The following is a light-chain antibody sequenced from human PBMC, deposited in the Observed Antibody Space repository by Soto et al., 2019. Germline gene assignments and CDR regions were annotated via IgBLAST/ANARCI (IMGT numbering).Light chain of an antibody. CDR1: QSLVHRDGNTY. Sequence: DIVMTQTPLSSPVTLGQPASISCRSSQSLVHRDGNTYLSWLQQRPGQPPRLLIYQISNRFSGVPDRFSGSGAGTDFTLKISTVEAEDVGIYSCVQLSQFPRTFGQGTKVEIK. CDR3: VQLSQFPRT. V-gene: IGKV2-24*01. J-gene: IGKJ1*01. CDR2: QIS.